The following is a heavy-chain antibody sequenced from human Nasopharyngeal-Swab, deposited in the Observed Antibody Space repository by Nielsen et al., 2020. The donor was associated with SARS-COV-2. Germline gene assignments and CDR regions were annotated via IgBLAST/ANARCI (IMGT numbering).Heavy chain of an antibody. J-gene: IGHJ4*02. V-gene: IGHV3-23*01. D-gene: IGHD4-23*01. CDR3: AKDWRYGGGY. Sequence: GGSLRLSCAASGFTFRTNAMSWVRRAPGKGLEWVSHISVDGRSTYHADSVRGRFTISRDNSKNTLYLQMNSLRAEDTAVYFCAKDWRYGGGYWGQGTLVTVSS. CDR1: GFTFRTNA. CDR2: ISVDGRST.